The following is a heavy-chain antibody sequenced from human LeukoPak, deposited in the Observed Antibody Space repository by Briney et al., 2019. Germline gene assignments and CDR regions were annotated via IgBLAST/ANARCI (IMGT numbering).Heavy chain of an antibody. V-gene: IGHV3-23*01. D-gene: IGHD2-2*01. CDR2: ISGSGGST. Sequence: PGGSLRLSCAASGLTFSSYAMSWVRQAPGKGLEWVSAISGSGGSTYYADSVKGRFTISRDNSKNTLYLQMNSLRAEDTAVYYCATPRQDIVVVPAAMGVAGWFDPWGQGTLVTVSS. CDR3: ATPRQDIVVVPAAMGVAGWFDP. CDR1: GLTFSSYA. J-gene: IGHJ5*02.